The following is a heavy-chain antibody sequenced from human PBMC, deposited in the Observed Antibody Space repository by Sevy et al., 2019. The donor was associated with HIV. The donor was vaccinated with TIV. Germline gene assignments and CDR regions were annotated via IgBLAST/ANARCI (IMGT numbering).Heavy chain of an antibody. CDR3: AKEWTLLSDWYGEFDY. CDR2: ISNSGANT. J-gene: IGHJ4*02. Sequence: GGSLRLSCAASGFTFTNYGMHWVRQAPGKGLEWVSGISNSGANTYYAHSVRGRFTVSRDNSKNTVYLQLNSLRAEDTAIYYSAKEWTLLSDWYGEFDYWGQGTLVTVSS. V-gene: IGHV3-23*01. CDR1: GFTFTNYG. D-gene: IGHD6-19*01.